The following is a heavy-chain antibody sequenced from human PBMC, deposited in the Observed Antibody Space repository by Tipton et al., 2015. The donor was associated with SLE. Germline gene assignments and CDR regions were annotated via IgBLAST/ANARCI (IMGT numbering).Heavy chain of an antibody. V-gene: IGHV4-59*11. CDR3: ARVDPRSSSSGLYDY. Sequence: TLSLTCTVSGGSISSHYWSWMRQPPGKGLEWIGNIFYRGSTNYNPSLKGRVTISIDRSRHQFSLGLSSVTAADTAVYYCARVDPRSSSSGLYDYWGQGTLVTVSS. D-gene: IGHD6-6*01. J-gene: IGHJ4*02. CDR2: IFYRGST. CDR1: GGSISSHY.